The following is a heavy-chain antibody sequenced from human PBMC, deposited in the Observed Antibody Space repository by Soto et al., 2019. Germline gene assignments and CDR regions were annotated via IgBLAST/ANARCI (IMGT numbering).Heavy chain of an antibody. CDR1: GFTFSSYA. CDR2: TIASGGST. D-gene: IGHD6-6*01. J-gene: IGHJ6*02. V-gene: IGHV3-23*01. Sequence: GGSLRLSCAASGFTFSSYAMNWFRQAPGKGLEWVSTTIASGGSTYYADSVKGRFTISRDNSKNTLYLQMNSLRAEDTAVYYCAKGPDPDIAPRPYYYYYGTDVWGQGTTVTVSS. CDR3: AKGPDPDIAPRPYYYYYGTDV.